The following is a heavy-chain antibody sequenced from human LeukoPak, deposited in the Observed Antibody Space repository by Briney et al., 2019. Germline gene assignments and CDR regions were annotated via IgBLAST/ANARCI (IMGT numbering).Heavy chain of an antibody. CDR1: GYTFTSYD. Sequence: GASVKVSCTASGYTFTSYDINWVRQAPGQGLEWMGWMNPNSGNTGYAQKFQGRVTMTRNTSISTAYMELSSLRSEDTAVYYCARDRYITMVRGVIVAFDIWGQGTMVTVSS. D-gene: IGHD3-10*01. CDR2: MNPNSGNT. J-gene: IGHJ3*02. CDR3: ARDRYITMVRGVIVAFDI. V-gene: IGHV1-8*01.